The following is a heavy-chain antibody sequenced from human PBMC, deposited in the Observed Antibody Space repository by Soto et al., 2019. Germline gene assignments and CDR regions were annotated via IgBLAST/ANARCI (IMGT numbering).Heavy chain of an antibody. CDR3: ARRLLRFLEWLLPRPRYNWFDP. J-gene: IGHJ5*02. CDR2: INHSGST. V-gene: IGHV4-34*01. D-gene: IGHD3-3*01. Sequence: SETLSLTCAVYGGSFSGYYWSWIRQPPGKWLEWIGEINHSGSTNYNPSLKSRVTISVDTSKNQFSLKLSSVTAADTAVYYCARRLLRFLEWLLPRPRYNWFDPWGQGXLVTVYS. CDR1: GGSFSGYY.